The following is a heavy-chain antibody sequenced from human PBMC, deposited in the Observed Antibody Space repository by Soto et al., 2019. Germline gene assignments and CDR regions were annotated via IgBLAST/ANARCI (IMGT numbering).Heavy chain of an antibody. V-gene: IGHV1-24*01. J-gene: IGHJ4*02. CDR1: GYTLTELS. CDR3: ATGTSVVAATTY. CDR2: FDPEDGET. D-gene: IGHD2-15*01. Sequence: ASVKVSCTVSGYTLTELSMHWVRQAPGKGLEWMGGFDPEDGETIYAQKFQGRVTMTEDTSTDTAYMELSSLRSEDTAVYYCATGTSVVAATTYWGQGTLVTVSS.